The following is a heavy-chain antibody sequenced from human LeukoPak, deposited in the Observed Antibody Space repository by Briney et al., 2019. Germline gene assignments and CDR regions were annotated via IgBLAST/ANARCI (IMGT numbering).Heavy chain of an antibody. V-gene: IGHV4-59*08. Sequence: SETLSLTCTVSAGSMSGYYWSWTRQPPGKELEWIGYIHYSGATSYNPSPRSRLTISIDTSKNHFSLRLSSVTAADTAEYFCSRGGWSMDLWGKGTTVTVSS. CDR2: IHYSGAT. J-gene: IGHJ6*03. D-gene: IGHD5-12*01. CDR3: SRGGWSMDL. CDR1: AGSMSGYY.